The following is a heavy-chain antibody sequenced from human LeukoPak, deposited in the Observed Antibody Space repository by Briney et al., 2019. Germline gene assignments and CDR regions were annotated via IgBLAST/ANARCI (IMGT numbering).Heavy chain of an antibody. CDR3: ARCILATCRYLPSFDF. Sequence: ASVKVSCKASGYTFTGYGISWVRQAPGQGLEWMGWITTVNGNTNFAQKVQGRVTMTTDTSTSAAYMKLRSLRSDDTAVYYCARCILATCRYLPSFDFWGQGTLVTVSS. D-gene: IGHD3-3*02. CDR1: GYTFTGYG. J-gene: IGHJ4*02. CDR2: ITTVNGNT. V-gene: IGHV1-18*01.